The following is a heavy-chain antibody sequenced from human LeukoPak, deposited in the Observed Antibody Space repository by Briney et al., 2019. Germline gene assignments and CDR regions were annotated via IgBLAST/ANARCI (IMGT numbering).Heavy chain of an antibody. V-gene: IGHV3-30*18. CDR2: TSYDGSNK. CDR3: AKDIAAAGTRWFDP. CDR1: GFTFSSYG. D-gene: IGHD6-13*01. J-gene: IGHJ5*02. Sequence: GGSLRLSCAASGFTFSSYGMHWVRQAPGKGLEWVAVTSYDGSNKYYADSVKGRFTISRDNSKNTLYLQMNSLGAEDTAVYYGAKDIAAAGTRWFDPWGQGTLVTVSS.